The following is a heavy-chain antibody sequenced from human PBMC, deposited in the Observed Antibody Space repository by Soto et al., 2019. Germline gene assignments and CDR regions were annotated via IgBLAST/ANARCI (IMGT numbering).Heavy chain of an antibody. D-gene: IGHD5-18*01. V-gene: IGHV4-31*03. Sequence: QVQLQESGPGLVRPSQTLSLTCTVSGGSINSGDYCWSWIHQHPGKGLDWIGCISYGGSTSYNPSLKSRVTISVDTSNNQFSLKLPSVTAADTAVYYCSRGILVWGQGALITVSS. J-gene: IGHJ4*02. CDR1: GGSINSGDYC. CDR3: SRGILV. CDR2: ISYGGST.